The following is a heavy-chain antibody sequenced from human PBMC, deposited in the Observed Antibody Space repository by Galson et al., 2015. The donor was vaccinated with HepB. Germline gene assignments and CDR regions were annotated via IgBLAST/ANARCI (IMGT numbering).Heavy chain of an antibody. CDR3: ARGPLVVPAAIGPYYYYYYYMDV. D-gene: IGHD2-2*02. CDR2: INPNSGGT. CDR1: GYTFTGYY. Sequence: SVKVSCKASGYTFTGYYMHWVRQAPGQGLEWMGWINPNSGGTNYAQKFQGRVTMTRDTSISTAYMELSRLRSDDTAVYYCARGPLVVPAAIGPYYYYYYYMDVWGKGTTVTVSS. V-gene: IGHV1-2*02. J-gene: IGHJ6*03.